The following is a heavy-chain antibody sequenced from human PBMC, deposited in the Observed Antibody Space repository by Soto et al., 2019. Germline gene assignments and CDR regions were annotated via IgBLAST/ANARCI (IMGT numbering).Heavy chain of an antibody. Sequence: SETLSLTCTVSGGSFSPNYWNWIRQPPGKGLEWIGHIYYSGSTYYNSSLKSRVTISLDTSKNQFSLKLSSVTAADTAVYYCAGHPTAGSYYDLGFYYYYYAMDVWGQGTTVTVSS. D-gene: IGHD3-10*01. J-gene: IGHJ6*02. V-gene: IGHV4-30-4*01. CDR1: GGSFSPNY. CDR3: AGHPTAGSYYDLGFYYYYYAMDV. CDR2: IYYSGST.